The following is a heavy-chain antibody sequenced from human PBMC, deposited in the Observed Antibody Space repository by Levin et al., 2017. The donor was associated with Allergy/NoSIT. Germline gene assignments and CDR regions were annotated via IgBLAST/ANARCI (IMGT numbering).Heavy chain of an antibody. J-gene: IGHJ4*02. CDR3: AISIDSEGGYSDGYREY. CDR1: GYSISSGYY. Sequence: SETLSLTCAVSGYSISSGYYWGWIRQPPGKGLEWIGSIYHSGSTYYNPSLKSRVTISVDTSKNQFSLKLSSVTAADTAVYYCAISIDSEGGYSDGYREYWGQGTLVTVSS. D-gene: IGHD5-18*01. CDR2: IYHSGST. V-gene: IGHV4-38-2*01.